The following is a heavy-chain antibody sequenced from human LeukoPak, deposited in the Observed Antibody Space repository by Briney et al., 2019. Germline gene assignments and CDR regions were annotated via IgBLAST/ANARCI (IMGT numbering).Heavy chain of an antibody. CDR2: IWYDGSNK. CDR3: AKDFGSSSGWYYFDY. Sequence: GGSLRLSCAASGFTFSSYGMHWVRQAPGKGLEWVAVIWYDGSNKYYADSVKGRFTISRDNSKNTLNLQMNSLRAEDTAVYYCAKDFGSSSGWYYFDYWGQGTLVTASS. CDR1: GFTFSSYG. V-gene: IGHV3-33*06. D-gene: IGHD6-19*01. J-gene: IGHJ4*02.